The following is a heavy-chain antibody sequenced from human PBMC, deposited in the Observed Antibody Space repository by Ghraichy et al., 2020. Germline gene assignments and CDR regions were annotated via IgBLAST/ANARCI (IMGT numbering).Heavy chain of an antibody. CDR1: GFTFSSYS. V-gene: IGHV3-21*01. D-gene: IGHD3-3*01. CDR3: ARDSPLRFLEWTYYGMDV. J-gene: IGHJ6*02. Sequence: GGSLRLSCAASGFTFSSYSMNWVRQAPGKGLEWVSSISSSSSYIYYADSVKGRFTISRDNAKNSLYLQMNSLRAEDTAVYYCARDSPLRFLEWTYYGMDVWGQGTTVTVSS. CDR2: ISSSSSYI.